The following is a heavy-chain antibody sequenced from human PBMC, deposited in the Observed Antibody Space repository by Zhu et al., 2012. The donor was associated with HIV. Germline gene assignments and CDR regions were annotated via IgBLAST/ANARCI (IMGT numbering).Heavy chain of an antibody. Sequence: QVQLQQWGAGLLKPSETLSLTCATHGGPFSGYFYAWVRQPPGGGLQWIGHVNHGGDIDYNPSLKSRVTIEADASQSHFSLKMTSVTAADTAIYYCARSIYQADRWLRLSWGQGTLVIVSS. CDR1: GGPFSGYF. V-gene: IGHV4-34*02. CDR2: VNHGGDI. J-gene: IGHJ4*02. D-gene: IGHD2-21*02. CDR3: ARSIYQADRWLRLS.